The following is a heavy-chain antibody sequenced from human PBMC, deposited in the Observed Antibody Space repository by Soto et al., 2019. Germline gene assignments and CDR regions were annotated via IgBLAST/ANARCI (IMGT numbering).Heavy chain of an antibody. Sequence: ASVKVSCKGSGYTFTSYGIRWVRQAPGQGLEWMGWISAYNGNTNYAQKLQGRVTMTTDTSTSTAYMELRSLRSDDTAVYYCARDLLLWFGETHYYYYGMDVWGHGTTVTVSS. CDR3: ARDLLLWFGETHYYYYGMDV. D-gene: IGHD3-10*01. CDR2: ISAYNGNT. V-gene: IGHV1-18*01. CDR1: GYTFTSYG. J-gene: IGHJ6*02.